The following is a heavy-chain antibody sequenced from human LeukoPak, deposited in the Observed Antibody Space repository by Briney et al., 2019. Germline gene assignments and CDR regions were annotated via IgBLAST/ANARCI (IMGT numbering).Heavy chain of an antibody. J-gene: IGHJ4*02. D-gene: IGHD6-13*01. CDR1: GYTFTGYY. Sequence: ASVKVSCKASGYTFTGYYMHWVRQAPGQGLEWMGWINPNSGGTNYAQKFQGRVTMTRDTSISTAYMELSRLRSDDTAVYYCAREPLRQPRPFDYWGQGTLVTVSS. CDR3: AREPLRQPRPFDY. V-gene: IGHV1-2*02. CDR2: INPNSGGT.